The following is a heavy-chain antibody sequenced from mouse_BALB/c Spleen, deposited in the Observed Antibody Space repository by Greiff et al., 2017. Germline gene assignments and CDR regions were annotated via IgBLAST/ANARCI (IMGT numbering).Heavy chain of an antibody. V-gene: IGHV5-9-3*01. CDR3: ARRGDGAWFAY. CDR2: ISSGGSYT. CDR1: GFTFSSYA. J-gene: IGHJ3*01. Sequence: EVQGVESGGGLVKPGGSLKLSCAASGFTFSSYAMSWVRQTPEKRLEWVATISSGGSYTYYPDSVKGRFTISRDNAKNTLYLQMSSLRSEDTAMYYCARRGDGAWFAYWGQGTLVTVSA.